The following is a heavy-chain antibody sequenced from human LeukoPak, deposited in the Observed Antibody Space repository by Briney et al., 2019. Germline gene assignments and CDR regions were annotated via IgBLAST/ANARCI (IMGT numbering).Heavy chain of an antibody. D-gene: IGHD4-17*01. CDR2: INHSGST. CDR1: GGSFSGYY. Sequence: SETLSLTCAVYGGSFSGYYWSWIRQPPGKGLEWIGEINHSGSTNYNPSFKSRVTISVDTSKNQFSLKLSSVTAADTAVYYCARFYGDNGNWFDPWGQGTLVTVSS. CDR3: ARFYGDNGNWFDP. V-gene: IGHV4-34*01. J-gene: IGHJ5*02.